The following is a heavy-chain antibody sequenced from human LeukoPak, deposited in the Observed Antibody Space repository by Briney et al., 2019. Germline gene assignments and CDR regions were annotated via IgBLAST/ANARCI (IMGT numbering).Heavy chain of an antibody. CDR3: AREATSGSSAAYYYYMDV. V-gene: IGHV4-59*01. J-gene: IGHJ6*03. Sequence: SETLSLTCTVSGGSISSYFWNWIRQPPGKGLEWIGNIHHSGSTNYNPSLKSRVTISIDTSENQFSLKLSSVTAADTAVYYCAREATSGSSAAYYYYMDVWGKGTTVTVSS. D-gene: IGHD6-6*01. CDR1: GGSISSYF. CDR2: IHHSGST.